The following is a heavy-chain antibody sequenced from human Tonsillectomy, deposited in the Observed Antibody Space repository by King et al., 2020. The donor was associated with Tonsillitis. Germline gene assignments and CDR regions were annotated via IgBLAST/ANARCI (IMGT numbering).Heavy chain of an antibody. CDR2: INPSGTGT. CDR1: GYSFTNYY. CDR3: AREGGSFRHFDL. D-gene: IGHD2/OR15-2a*01. J-gene: IGHJ2*01. V-gene: IGHV1-46*01. Sequence: QLVQSGAEVKXXGASLXVXCKASGYSFTNYYMHWVRQAPGQRLEWMGLINPSGTGTGYAQNFQGRITMTRDMSTGTDYMELSSLRSDDTAVYYCAREGGSFRHFDLWGRGTLVTVSS.